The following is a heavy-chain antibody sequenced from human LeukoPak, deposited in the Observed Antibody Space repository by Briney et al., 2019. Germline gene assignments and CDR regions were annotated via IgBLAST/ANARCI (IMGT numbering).Heavy chain of an antibody. D-gene: IGHD2-15*01. CDR2: LNPSGGST. CDR3: AGESGFCSDGACNPDH. CDR1: GYIFTSYY. V-gene: IGHV1-46*01. Sequence: ASVKVSCKASGYIFTSYYIHWVRQAPGQGPEWMGILNPSGGSTTYAQKFQGRVSMTSDMSTSTIYVELSSLTSEDTALYYCAGESGFCSDGACNPDHWGQGTLVTVSS. J-gene: IGHJ4*02.